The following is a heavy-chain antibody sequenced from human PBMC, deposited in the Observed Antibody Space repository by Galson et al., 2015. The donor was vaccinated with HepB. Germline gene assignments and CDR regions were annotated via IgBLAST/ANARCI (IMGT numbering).Heavy chain of an antibody. CDR3: ARVDDSPAH. V-gene: IGHV3-21*01. CDR1: GFIFRSYG. D-gene: IGHD2-15*01. CDR2: ISSSSTYI. J-gene: IGHJ4*02. Sequence: SLRLSCAASGFIFRSYGIIWVRPAPGKGLEWVSSISSSSTYIFNADSVKRRFTISRDNGKKSLYLQMNSLSVEDTALYYCARVDDSPAHWGQGTLVTVSS.